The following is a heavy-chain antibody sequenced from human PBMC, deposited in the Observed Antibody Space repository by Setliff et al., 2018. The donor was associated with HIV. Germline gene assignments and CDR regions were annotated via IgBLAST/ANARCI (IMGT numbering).Heavy chain of an antibody. D-gene: IGHD3-22*01. CDR2: ISFDESGK. V-gene: IGHV3-30*04. Sequence: PGGSLRLSCAASGFSFSDYAMYWVRQAPGRGLEWVALISFDESGKYYADSVKGRFTISRDNAKNSLYLQMNSLRAEDTAVYYCAGYSSGYIAPFDIWGQGTMVTVSS. J-gene: IGHJ3*02. CDR3: AGYSSGYIAPFDI. CDR1: GFSFSDYA.